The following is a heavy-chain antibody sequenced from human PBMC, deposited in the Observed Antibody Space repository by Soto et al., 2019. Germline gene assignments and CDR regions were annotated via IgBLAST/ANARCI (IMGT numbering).Heavy chain of an antibody. CDR2: INHSGST. J-gene: IGHJ3*02. CDR1: GGSFSGYY. Sequence: SETLSLTCAVYGGSFSGYYWSWIRQPPGKGLEWIGEINHSGSTNYNPSLKSRVTISVDTSKNQFSLKLSSVTAADTAVYYCARLFPRYHAFDIWGQGTMVTVSS. CDR3: ARLFPRYHAFDI. D-gene: IGHD2-21*01. V-gene: IGHV4-34*01.